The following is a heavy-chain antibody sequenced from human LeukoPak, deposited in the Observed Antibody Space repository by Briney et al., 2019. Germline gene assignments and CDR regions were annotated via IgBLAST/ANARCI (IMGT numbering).Heavy chain of an antibody. D-gene: IGHD1-1*01. Sequence: SETLSLTCTVSGGSVSSGSYYWSWIRQPPGKGLEWIGYIYYSGSTNYDPSLKSRVTISVDTSKNQFSLKLSSVTAADTAVYYCAREENGWNGSDDAFDIWGQGTMVTFSS. CDR3: AREENGWNGSDDAFDI. CDR1: GGSVSSGSYY. CDR2: IYYSGST. V-gene: IGHV4-61*01. J-gene: IGHJ3*02.